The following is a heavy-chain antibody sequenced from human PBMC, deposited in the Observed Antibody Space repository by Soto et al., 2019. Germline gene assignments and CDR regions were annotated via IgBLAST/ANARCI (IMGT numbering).Heavy chain of an antibody. CDR1: GYTFTGYY. J-gene: IGHJ6*02. V-gene: IGHV1-2*02. Sequence: ASVKVSCKASGYTFTGYYMHWARQAPGQGLEWMGWINPNSGGTNYAQKFQGRVTMTRDTSISTAYMELSRLRSDDTAVYYCARWLQFYYYGMDVWGQGTTVTVSS. D-gene: IGHD4-4*01. CDR2: INPNSGGT. CDR3: ARWLQFYYYGMDV.